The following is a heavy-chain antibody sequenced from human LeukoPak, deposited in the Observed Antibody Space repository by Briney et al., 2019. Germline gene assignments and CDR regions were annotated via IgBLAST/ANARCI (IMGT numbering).Heavy chain of an antibody. Sequence: ASVKVSCKASGYTFTNYAMHWARQAPGQRLEWMGWINAGHGNTKYSQEFQGRVTITRDTSASTAYMELSRLRSDDTAVYYCARDRSRIAVAGMVGYWGQGTLVTVSS. D-gene: IGHD6-19*01. CDR1: GYTFTNYA. J-gene: IGHJ4*02. CDR3: ARDRSRIAVAGMVGY. CDR2: INAGHGNT. V-gene: IGHV1-3*01.